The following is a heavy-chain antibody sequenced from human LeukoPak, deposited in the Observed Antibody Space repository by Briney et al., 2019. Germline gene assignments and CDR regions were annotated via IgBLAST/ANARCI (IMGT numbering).Heavy chain of an antibody. CDR2: IKQDGSEK. V-gene: IGHV3-7*01. CDR3: ATDGGPFDH. Sequence: PGGSLRLSCAASGFTFSSYGMHWVRQAPGKGLEWVANIKQDGSEKYYVDSVKGRFTTSRDNAKNSPYLQMTSLRVEDTAIYYCATDGGPFDHWGQGTLVTVSS. CDR1: GFTFSSYG. D-gene: IGHD3-3*01. J-gene: IGHJ4*02.